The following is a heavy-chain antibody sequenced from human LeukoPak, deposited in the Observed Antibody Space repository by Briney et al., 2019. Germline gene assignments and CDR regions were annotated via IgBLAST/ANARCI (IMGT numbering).Heavy chain of an antibody. D-gene: IGHD3-10*01. J-gene: IGHJ4*02. CDR3: ARDSFGQLDY. Sequence: GGSLRLSCAASGFAVSSNYMSWVRQAPGKGLEWVSVIYSGGSTYYADSVKGRFTISRDNAKNSLYLQMNSLRAEDTAVYYCARDSFGQLDYWGQGTLVTVSS. CDR1: GFAVSSNY. CDR2: IYSGGST. V-gene: IGHV3-66*01.